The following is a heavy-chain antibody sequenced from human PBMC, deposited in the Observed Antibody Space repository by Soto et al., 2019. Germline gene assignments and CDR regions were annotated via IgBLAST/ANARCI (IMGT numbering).Heavy chain of an antibody. D-gene: IGHD2-21*02. CDR2: ITITGDTT. CDR3: AKGGGGDHGY. CDR1: GFIFTTSD. J-gene: IGHJ4*02. Sequence: EVQLVESEGGLVQPGGSLRLSCEASGFIFTTSDMSWVRQAPGKGLEWISSITITGDTTHYADSVKGRFTISRDNPRNTVYLQRNSLRVGDTAVYYCAKGGGGDHGYWGQGTLVAVSS. V-gene: IGHV3-23*04.